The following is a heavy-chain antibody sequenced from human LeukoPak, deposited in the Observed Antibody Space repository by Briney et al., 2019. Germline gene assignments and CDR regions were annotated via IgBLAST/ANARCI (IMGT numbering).Heavy chain of an antibody. CDR1: GFNFSSYA. J-gene: IGHJ4*02. CDR2: ISGSGSST. V-gene: IGHV3-23*01. D-gene: IGHD2-2*01. CDR3: AKGLKMPGD. Sequence: GGSLRLSWAASGFNFSSYAMSWVRQAPGKGLEWVSVISGSGSSTYFADFVRGRFIISRDNSKNTLFLQINSLRAEDTAIYYCAKGLKMPGDWDQGTLVTVSS.